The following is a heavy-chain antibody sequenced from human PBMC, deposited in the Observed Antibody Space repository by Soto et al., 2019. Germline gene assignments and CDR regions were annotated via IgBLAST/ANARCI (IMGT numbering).Heavy chain of an antibody. CDR2: MNAANGNA. Sequence: QERLVQSGAELRRPGASVKISCRASGYNFPSSNVNWVRQASGQGREWLGWMNAANGNAAFARDCQGRVTMTRDLSTDTAYLELGGLSSGDTARYYCARAVGIGVVGLDLWGPGTFVTVS. V-gene: IGHV1-8*01. J-gene: IGHJ5*02. CDR1: GYNFPSSN. CDR3: ARAVGIGVVGLDL. D-gene: IGHD1-26*01.